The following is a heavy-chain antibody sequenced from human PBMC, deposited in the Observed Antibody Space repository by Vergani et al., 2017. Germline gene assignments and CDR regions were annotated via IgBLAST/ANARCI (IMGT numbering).Heavy chain of an antibody. CDR2: LNPNTGDI. CDR1: GYTFTAYY. CDR3: ARGFGSGSSLFDY. D-gene: IGHD3-10*01. Sequence: QVQLVQTGTEVKKPGASVKVSCKASGYTFTAYYMHWVRQAPGQGLEWMGWLNPNTGDIKYSQKFQGRVTMTRGTSISTAYMELSSLRSDDTAVYYCARGFGSGSSLFDYGGQGVLVTVSS. J-gene: IGHJ4*02. V-gene: IGHV1-2*02.